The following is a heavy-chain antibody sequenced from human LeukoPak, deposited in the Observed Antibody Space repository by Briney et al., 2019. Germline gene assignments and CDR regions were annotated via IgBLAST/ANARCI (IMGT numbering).Heavy chain of an antibody. V-gene: IGHV3-23*01. D-gene: IGHD3-22*01. CDR2: ISPSGDRT. Sequence: GGSLSLSCAASGFTFSSYAMSWVRQAPGKGLEWVSFISPSGDRTPNADSVEGRFTISRDNTRNTLYLQMNSLRDEDTGVYYCAIMHGYYDGSGFWVQWGQGTLVTVSS. J-gene: IGHJ4*02. CDR3: AIMHGYYDGSGFWVQ. CDR1: GFTFSSYA.